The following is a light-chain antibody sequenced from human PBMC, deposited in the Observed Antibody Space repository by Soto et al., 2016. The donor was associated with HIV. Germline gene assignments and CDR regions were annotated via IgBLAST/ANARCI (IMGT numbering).Light chain of an antibody. CDR3: QQYNSYPLT. CDR2: TAS. V-gene: IGKV1-17*01. J-gene: IGKJ4*01. Sequence: DIQMTQSPSSLAASVGDRVTITCRASQGVTNDLGWYQQKPGKAPKRLIYTASTLQAGVPSRFSGTRSGTEYTLIINSLQPEDFATYYCQQYNSYPLTFGGGTKVEIK. CDR1: QGVTND.